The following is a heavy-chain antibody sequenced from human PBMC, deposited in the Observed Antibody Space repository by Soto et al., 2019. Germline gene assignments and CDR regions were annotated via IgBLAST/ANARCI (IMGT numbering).Heavy chain of an antibody. D-gene: IGHD3-10*01. J-gene: IGHJ4*02. V-gene: IGHV3-9*01. CDR1: GFTFNEYA. CDR3: AKRAFRSGSPSQNFFGN. CDR2: ISWNSGSI. Sequence: GGSLRLSCAASGFTFNEYAIHWVRQAPGRGLEWVSGISWNSGSIGYADSVKGRFTISRDNAKNSLYLQMDSLRPEDTALYYCAKRAFRSGSPSQNFFGNWGQGTLVTVSS.